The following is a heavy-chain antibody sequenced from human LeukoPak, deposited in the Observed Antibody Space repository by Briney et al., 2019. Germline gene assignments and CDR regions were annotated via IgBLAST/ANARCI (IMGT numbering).Heavy chain of an antibody. V-gene: IGHV3-23*01. J-gene: IGHJ4*02. CDR3: AKDGRITIFGVVDY. CDR2: ISGSGGST. D-gene: IGHD3-3*01. CDR1: GFTFSSYA. Sequence: GGCLRLSCAASGFTFSSYAMSWVRQAPGKGLEWVSAISGSGGSTYYADSVKGRFTISRDNSKNTLYLQMNSLRAEDTAVYYCAKDGRITIFGVVDYWGQGTLVTVSS.